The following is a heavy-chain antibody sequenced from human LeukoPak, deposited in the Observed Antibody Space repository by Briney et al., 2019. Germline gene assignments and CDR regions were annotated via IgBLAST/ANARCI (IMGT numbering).Heavy chain of an antibody. J-gene: IGHJ3*02. CDR1: GFTFSSYG. CDR3: ARDKHDYVWGSYPMGAFDI. Sequence: GGSLRLSCAASGFTFSSYGMHWVRQAPGKGLEGVVVIWYDGSNKYYADSVKGRFTISRDNSKNTLYLQMNSLRAEDTAVYYCARDKHDYVWGSYPMGAFDIWGQGTMVTVSS. CDR2: IWYDGSNK. V-gene: IGHV3-33*01. D-gene: IGHD3-16*02.